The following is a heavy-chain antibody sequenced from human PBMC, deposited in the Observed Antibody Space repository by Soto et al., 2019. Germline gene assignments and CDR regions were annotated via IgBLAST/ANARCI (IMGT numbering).Heavy chain of an antibody. Sequence: LSLTCTVSGGSISGYYWSWIRQPPGKGLEWIGYIYYSGSTNYSPSLKSRVTMSVDTSKDQFSLKLTSVTAADTAVYYCARVNNYYDSGGYYFYYFGYWGQGTLVTVSS. CDR3: ARVNNYYDSGGYYFYYFGY. CDR2: IYYSGST. D-gene: IGHD3-22*01. CDR1: GGSISGYY. V-gene: IGHV4-59*01. J-gene: IGHJ4*02.